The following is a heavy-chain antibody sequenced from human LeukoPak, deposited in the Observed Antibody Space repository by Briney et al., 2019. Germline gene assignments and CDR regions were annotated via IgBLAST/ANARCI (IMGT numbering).Heavy chain of an antibody. J-gene: IGHJ4*02. CDR1: GGSFSGYY. CDR2: INHSGST. D-gene: IGHD1-1*01. Sequence: SETLSLTCAVCGGSFSGYYCSWMRQPRGKGQEWVGDINHSGSTNYNPSLKSRVPISVDTSKNQYSLKLSSVTAAETAVYYCARGPVGTGNPGNPGNDYWGQGTLVTVSS. V-gene: IGHV4-34*01. CDR3: ARGPVGTGNPGNPGNDY.